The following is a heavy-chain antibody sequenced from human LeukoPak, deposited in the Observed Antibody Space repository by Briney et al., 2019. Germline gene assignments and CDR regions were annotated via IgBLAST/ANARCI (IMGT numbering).Heavy chain of an antibody. J-gene: IGHJ4*02. CDR2: INSDGSIT. CDR3: TKLAADDS. Sequence: PGGSLRLSCAASGFTFSSYWMHWVRQALGEGLVWVSEINSDGSITNYADSVKGRFTISRDNAKDTLFLQMNSLRAEDTAVYYCTKLAADDSWGQGTLVTVSS. CDR1: GFTFSSYW. V-gene: IGHV3-74*01. D-gene: IGHD6-13*01.